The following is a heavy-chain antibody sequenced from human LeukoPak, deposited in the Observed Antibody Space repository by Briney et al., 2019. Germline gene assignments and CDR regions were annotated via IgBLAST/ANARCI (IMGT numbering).Heavy chain of an antibody. J-gene: IGHJ4*02. CDR3: ARGAYYETSGYVDY. V-gene: IGHV1-18*04. D-gene: IGHD3-22*01. CDR1: GYTFIGYY. CDR2: ISAYNGNT. Sequence: ASVKVSCKASGYTFIGYYIHWIRQAPGQGLEWMGWISAYNGNTNYAQKLQGRVTMTTDTSTSTAYMELRTLRSDDTAVYYCARGAYYETSGYVDYWGQGTLVTVSS.